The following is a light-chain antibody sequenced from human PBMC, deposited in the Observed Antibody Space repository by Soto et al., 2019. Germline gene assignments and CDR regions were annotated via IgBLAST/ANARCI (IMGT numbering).Light chain of an antibody. CDR1: SSNIGANYD. J-gene: IGLJ1*01. Sequence: QSALTQPPSVSGAPGQRVTISCTGSSSNIGANYDAHWYQQLPGTAPKLLIYGNSNRPSGVPDRFSGSKSGTSASLAITGLQAEDEADYYCQSYDSSLSDVFGTGTKVTVL. CDR3: QSYDSSLSDV. CDR2: GNS. V-gene: IGLV1-40*01.